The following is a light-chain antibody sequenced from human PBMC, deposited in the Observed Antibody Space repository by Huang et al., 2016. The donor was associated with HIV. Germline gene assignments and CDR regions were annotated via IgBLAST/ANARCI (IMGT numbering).Light chain of an antibody. Sequence: EIVMTQSPATLSVSPAERATLSCRADPSVRSNIAWYQQKVGQAPRFLILGAATRATGVPARFSGSGAGAACTLTISSMQCEDVAIYYCQQYNNWPPRGTFGQGTKVEIK. CDR3: QQYNNWPPRGT. CDR1: PSVRSN. V-gene: IGKV3-15*01. J-gene: IGKJ1*01. CDR2: GAA.